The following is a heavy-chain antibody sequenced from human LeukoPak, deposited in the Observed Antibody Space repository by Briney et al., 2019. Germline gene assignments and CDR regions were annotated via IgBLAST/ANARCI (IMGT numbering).Heavy chain of an antibody. D-gene: IGHD3-3*01. CDR2: ISAYNGNT. J-gene: IGHJ4*02. V-gene: IGHV1-18*01. CDR1: GYTFTSYG. Sequence: SVKVSCKASGYTFTSYGISWVRQAPGQGLEWMGWISAYNGNTNYAQKLQGRVTMTTDTSTGTAYMELRSLRSDDTAVYYCARARAYDFWSGYVDYWGQGTLVTVSS. CDR3: ARARAYDFWSGYVDY.